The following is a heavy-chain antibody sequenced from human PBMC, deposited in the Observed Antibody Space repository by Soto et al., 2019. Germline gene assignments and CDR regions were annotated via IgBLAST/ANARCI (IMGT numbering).Heavy chain of an antibody. Sequence: QLQLQESGPGLVKPSETLSLTCTVSGGSITSRSYYWGWIRQPPGKGLEWIGSIYYSGSTNYNPSLKSRVTISVDKSKNQFSLKLSSVTAADTAVYYCARDRRYYDSSGERVDWFDPWGQGTLVTVSS. J-gene: IGHJ5*02. CDR2: IYYSGST. CDR3: ARDRRYYDSSGERVDWFDP. V-gene: IGHV4-39*07. D-gene: IGHD3-22*01. CDR1: GGSITSRSYY.